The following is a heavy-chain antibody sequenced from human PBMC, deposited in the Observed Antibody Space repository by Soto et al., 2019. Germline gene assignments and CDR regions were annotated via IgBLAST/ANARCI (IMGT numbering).Heavy chain of an antibody. Sequence: LRLSCAASGFTFSSYGMHWVRQAPGKGLEWVAVISYDGSNKYYADSVKGRFTISRDNSKNTLYLQMNSLRAEDTAEYYCAKGGMVRGVIYYYYGMDVWGQGTTVTVSS. D-gene: IGHD3-10*01. CDR3: AKGGMVRGVIYYYYGMDV. CDR2: ISYDGSNK. V-gene: IGHV3-30*18. CDR1: GFTFSSYG. J-gene: IGHJ6*02.